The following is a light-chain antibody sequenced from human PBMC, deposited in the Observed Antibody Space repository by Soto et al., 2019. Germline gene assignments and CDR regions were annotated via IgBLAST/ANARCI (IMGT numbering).Light chain of an antibody. CDR2: KAS. CDR1: QSISSW. CDR3: QQYYSYST. J-gene: IGKJ1*01. Sequence: DIQMTQSPSTLSASVGDRVTITCRASQSISSWLAWYQQKPGKAPNLLIYKASSLESGVPSRFSGSGSGTEFTLTISSLQPDDSATYYCQQYYSYSTFGQGTKVEIK. V-gene: IGKV1-5*03.